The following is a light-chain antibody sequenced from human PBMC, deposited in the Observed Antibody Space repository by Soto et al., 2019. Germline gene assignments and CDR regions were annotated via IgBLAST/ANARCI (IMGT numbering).Light chain of an antibody. J-gene: IGKJ4*01. CDR1: QGISSD. CDR3: QNYNNGPLT. V-gene: IGKV1-27*01. CDR2: DAS. Sequence: DIQMTQSPSSLSASVGDRVTIICRASQGISSDLAWYQQKPGKVPKLLIYDASTLQSGVPSRFSGSGSGTDFTLTISSLQPEDVATYYCQNYNNGPLTFGGGTKVDIK.